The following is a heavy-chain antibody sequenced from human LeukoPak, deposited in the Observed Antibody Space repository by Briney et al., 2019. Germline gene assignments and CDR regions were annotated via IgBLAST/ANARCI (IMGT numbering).Heavy chain of an antibody. Sequence: SVKVSCKASGGTFSSYTISWVRQAPGQGLEWMGRIIPILGIANYAQKFQGRVTITADKSTSTAYMELSRLRSEDTAVYYCAREYYDFWSAPYGKYWYFDLWGRGTLVTVSS. J-gene: IGHJ2*01. CDR3: AREYYDFWSAPYGKYWYFDL. CDR1: GGTFSSYT. CDR2: IIPILGIA. V-gene: IGHV1-69*04. D-gene: IGHD3-3*01.